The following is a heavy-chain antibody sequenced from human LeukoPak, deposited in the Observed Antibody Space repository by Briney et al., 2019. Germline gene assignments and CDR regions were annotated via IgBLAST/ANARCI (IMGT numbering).Heavy chain of an antibody. D-gene: IGHD3-9*01. V-gene: IGHV4-4*07. CDR2: VCTRGST. CDR1: GDSITSYC. Sequence: SETLSLTCTVSGDSITSYCWSWIRQPAGKGLEWIGRVCTRGSTYYNPSLKSRVAMSLDTSKTQFSLKLNSVTAADTAVYSCARGTFQILSGYWYYYGMDVWGRGTTVTVSS. J-gene: IGHJ6*02. CDR3: ARGTFQILSGYWYYYGMDV.